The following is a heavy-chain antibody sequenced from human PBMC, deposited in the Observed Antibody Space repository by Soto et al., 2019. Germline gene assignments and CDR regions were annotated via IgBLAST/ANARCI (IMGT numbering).Heavy chain of an antibody. CDR2: INHSGST. Sequence: SETLSLTCAVYGGSFSGYYWSWIRQPPGKGLEWIGEINHSGSTNYNPSLKSRVTISVDTSKNQFSLKLSSVTAADTAVYYCARGLRSWYGEGWYYGMDVWGQGTTVTVSS. CDR3: ARGLRSWYGEGWYYGMDV. D-gene: IGHD6-13*01. CDR1: GGSFSGYY. J-gene: IGHJ6*02. V-gene: IGHV4-34*01.